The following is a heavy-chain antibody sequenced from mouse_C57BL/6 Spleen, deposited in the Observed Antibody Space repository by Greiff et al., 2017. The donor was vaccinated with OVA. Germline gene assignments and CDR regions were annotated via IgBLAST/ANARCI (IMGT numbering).Heavy chain of an antibody. Sequence: EVQGVESGGGLVKPGGSLKLSCAASGFTFSSYAMSWVRQTPEKRLEWVATISDGGSYTYYPDNVKGRFTISRDNAKNNLYLQMSHLKSEDTAMYYCARDNYGNSAWFAYWGQGTLVTVSA. J-gene: IGHJ3*01. CDR2: ISDGGSYT. CDR3: ARDNYGNSAWFAY. V-gene: IGHV5-4*01. D-gene: IGHD2-1*01. CDR1: GFTFSSYA.